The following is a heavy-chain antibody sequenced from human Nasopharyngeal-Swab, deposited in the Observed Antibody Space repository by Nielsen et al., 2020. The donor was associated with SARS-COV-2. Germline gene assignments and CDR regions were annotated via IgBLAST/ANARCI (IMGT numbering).Heavy chain of an antibody. CDR3: TTEEVVVVAALDY. Sequence: GESLKISCAASGFTFSSYWMHWVRQAPGKGLEWVGRIKSKTDGGTTDYAAPVKGRFTISRDDSKNTLYLQMNSLKTEDTAVYYCTTEEVVVVAALDYWGQGTLVTVSS. CDR2: IKSKTDGGTT. CDR1: GFTFSSYW. D-gene: IGHD2-15*01. J-gene: IGHJ4*02. V-gene: IGHV3-15*01.